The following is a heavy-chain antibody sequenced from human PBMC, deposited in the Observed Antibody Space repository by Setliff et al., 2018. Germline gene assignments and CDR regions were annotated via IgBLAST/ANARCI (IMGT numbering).Heavy chain of an antibody. V-gene: IGHV4-39*01. J-gene: IGHJ3*02. D-gene: IGHD3-22*01. CDR2: IYYSGST. CDR1: GGSVSSSSYY. CDR3: ARASSYYDSSGYYGAGAFDI. Sequence: SETLSLTCTVSGGSVSSSSYYWGWIRQPPGKGLEWIGSIYYSGSTYYNPSLKSRVTISVDTSKNQFSLKLSSVTAADTAVYYCARASSYYDSSGYYGAGAFDIWGQGTMVTVSS.